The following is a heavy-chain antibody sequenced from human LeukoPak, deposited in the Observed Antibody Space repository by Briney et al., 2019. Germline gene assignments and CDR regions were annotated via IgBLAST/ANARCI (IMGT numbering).Heavy chain of an antibody. D-gene: IGHD6-13*01. CDR2: IDPSDSYT. CDR1: GYSFTSYW. V-gene: IGHV5-10-1*01. Sequence: GESLRISCKGSGYSFTSYWISWVRQMPGKGLEWMGRIDPSDSYTNYSPSFQGHVTISADKSISTAYLQWSSLKASDTAMYYCASLIAAAQKRDYYYYGMDVWGKGTTVTVSS. J-gene: IGHJ6*04. CDR3: ASLIAAAQKRDYYYYGMDV.